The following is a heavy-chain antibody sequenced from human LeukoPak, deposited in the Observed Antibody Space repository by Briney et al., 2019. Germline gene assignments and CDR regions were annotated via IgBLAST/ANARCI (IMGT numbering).Heavy chain of an antibody. CDR2: ISYDGSNK. Sequence: GGSLRLSCAVSGFTVSGNHVTWVRQAPGKGLEWVAVISYDGSNKYYADSVKGRFTISRDNSKNTLYLQMNSLRAEDTAVYYCARDPSSWYTYYFDYWGQGTLVTVSS. D-gene: IGHD6-13*01. J-gene: IGHJ4*02. V-gene: IGHV3-30-3*01. CDR1: GFTVSGNH. CDR3: ARDPSSWYTYYFDY.